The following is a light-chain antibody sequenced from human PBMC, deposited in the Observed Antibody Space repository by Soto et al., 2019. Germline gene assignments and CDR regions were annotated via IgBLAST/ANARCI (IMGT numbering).Light chain of an antibody. CDR2: SSS. V-gene: IGKV3-15*01. J-gene: IGKJ5*01. CDR1: QSVTSN. CDR3: QHRMNWPLT. Sequence: EIVMTQSPATLSVSPGDSATLSCRASQSVTSNLAWYQHKPGQAPRLLIYSSSTRAAGIPARFGGSGSETDFTLTISSLEPEDFAVYYCQHRMNWPLTFGQGTRLEIK.